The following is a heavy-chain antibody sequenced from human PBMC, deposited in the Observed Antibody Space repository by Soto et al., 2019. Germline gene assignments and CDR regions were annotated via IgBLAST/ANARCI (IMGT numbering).Heavy chain of an antibody. CDR3: AVSPSSINFDY. D-gene: IGHD3-10*01. J-gene: IGHJ4*02. V-gene: IGHV4-31*03. CDR2: IFHTGRT. Sequence: QVQLQESGPGLVKPSQTLSLTCSVSGGSISRGGYYWSWIRQHPGRGLEWIGYIFHTGRTNFNPSLQSRVNMSVDRSRNQFSLNLNSVTAADTAVYYCAVSPSSINFDYWGQGTLVTVSS. CDR1: GGSISRGGYY.